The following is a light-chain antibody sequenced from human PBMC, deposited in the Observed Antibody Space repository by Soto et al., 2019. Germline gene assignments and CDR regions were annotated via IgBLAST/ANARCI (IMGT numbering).Light chain of an antibody. CDR1: SSDVGGYNY. CDR2: DVS. Sequence: QSVLTQPASVSGSPGQSITIACTGTSSDVGGYNYVSWYQQHPGKAPKLLIYDVSDRPSGVSNRFSGSKSGNTASLTISGLQAGDEADYYCSSYTTSSTLEVFGTGTKLTVL. CDR3: SSYTTSSTLEV. V-gene: IGLV2-14*01. J-gene: IGLJ1*01.